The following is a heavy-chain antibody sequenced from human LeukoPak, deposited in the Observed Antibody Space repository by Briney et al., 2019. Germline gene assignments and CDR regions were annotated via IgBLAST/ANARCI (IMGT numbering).Heavy chain of an antibody. CDR2: INPKSGVT. Sequence: ASVKVSCKASGYTFTDYQMHWVRQAPGQGPEWMGWINPKSGVTNYAQKFQGRVTMTRDTSITTTYMDLSRLRSDDTAVYYCARSVTPDYWGQGTLVTVSS. V-gene: IGHV1-2*02. CDR1: GYTFTDYQ. J-gene: IGHJ4*02. D-gene: IGHD4-11*01. CDR3: ARSVTPDY.